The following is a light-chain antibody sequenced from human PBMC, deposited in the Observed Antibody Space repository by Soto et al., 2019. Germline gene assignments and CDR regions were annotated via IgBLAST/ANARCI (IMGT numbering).Light chain of an antibody. CDR2: GAS. Sequence: DIVLTQSPGTLSLSPGERATLSCRASQSVDSDYLAWYQQKRGQAPRLLMYGASSRATGIPDRFSGSGSGTDFTLTISRLEPEDSAVYYCQQYGNLMYTFGQGTKLEIK. V-gene: IGKV3-20*01. J-gene: IGKJ2*01. CDR3: QQYGNLMYT. CDR1: QSVDSDY.